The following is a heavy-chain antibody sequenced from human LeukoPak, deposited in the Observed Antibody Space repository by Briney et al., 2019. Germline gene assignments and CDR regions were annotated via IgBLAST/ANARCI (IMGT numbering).Heavy chain of an antibody. CDR3: ARDGGTAGYSSGSDY. J-gene: IGHJ4*02. CDR1: SGSISTSNYY. V-gene: IGHV4-39*07. CDR2: IFYSGST. D-gene: IGHD6-19*01. Sequence: PSETLSLTCTVSSGSISTSNYYWGWVRQPPGKALEWIGNIFYSGSTYYSPSLKSRVTISLDTSRNQFSLKLNSVTAADTAVYYCARDGGTAGYSSGSDYWGQGTLVTVSS.